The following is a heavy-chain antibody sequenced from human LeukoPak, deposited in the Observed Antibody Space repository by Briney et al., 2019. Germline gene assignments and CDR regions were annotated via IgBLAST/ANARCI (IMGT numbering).Heavy chain of an antibody. CDR1: GYSFTDYW. Sequence: GESLKISCSGSGYSFTDYWIGWVRQMPGKGLEWMGIIYPGDSDPRYSPSFQGQVTISADKSISTAYLQWSSLKASDTAMYYCARHRELRGYPDDAFDIWGQGTLVTVSS. CDR2: IYPGDSDP. V-gene: IGHV5-51*01. CDR3: ARHRELRGYPDDAFDI. D-gene: IGHD1-26*01. J-gene: IGHJ3*02.